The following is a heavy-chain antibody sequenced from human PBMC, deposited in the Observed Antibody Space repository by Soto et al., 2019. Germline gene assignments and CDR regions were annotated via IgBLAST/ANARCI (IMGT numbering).Heavy chain of an antibody. CDR3: ARGDRGGSGSPASYYYSGLDV. J-gene: IGHJ6*02. CDR2: VSNRGDIT. V-gene: IGHV3-23*01. CDR1: GLNFSDYA. Sequence: EVQLLESGGDLVQPGGSLRLSCAASGLNFSDYAMTWVRQAPGKGLEWVSSVSNRGDITYYADSVKGRFTISRDNSKNTLFMPINSLRAEDTALYYCARGDRGGSGSPASYYYSGLDVWGQGTTVTVSS. D-gene: IGHD3-10*01.